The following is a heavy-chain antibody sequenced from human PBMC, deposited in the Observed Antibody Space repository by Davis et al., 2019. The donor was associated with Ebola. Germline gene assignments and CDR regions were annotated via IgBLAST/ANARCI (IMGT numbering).Heavy chain of an antibody. CDR3: AKGTITFGGVIALA. D-gene: IGHD3-16*02. V-gene: IGHV3-23*01. CDR2: ISGSGDGI. Sequence: GESLKISCAASGFTFSSYAMSWVRQAPGKGLEWVSTISGSGDGIYYTDSVKGRFTISRDNSKNTLYLQMNSLRAEDTAVYYCAKGTITFGGVIALAWGQGTLVTVSS. CDR1: GFTFSSYA. J-gene: IGHJ4*02.